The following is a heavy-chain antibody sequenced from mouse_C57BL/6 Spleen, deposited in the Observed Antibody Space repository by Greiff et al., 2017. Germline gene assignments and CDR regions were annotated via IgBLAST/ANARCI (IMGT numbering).Heavy chain of an antibody. D-gene: IGHD1-1*01. J-gene: IGHJ3*01. V-gene: IGHV14-3*01. CDR3: APYYYGSSSGFAY. Sequence: EVQLQQSVAELVRPGASVKLSCTASGFNIKNTYMHWVKQRPEQGLEWIGRIDPANGNTKYAPKFQGKATITADTSSNTAYLQLSSLTSEDTAIYYCAPYYYGSSSGFAYWGQGTLVTVSA. CDR1: GFNIKNTY. CDR2: IDPANGNT.